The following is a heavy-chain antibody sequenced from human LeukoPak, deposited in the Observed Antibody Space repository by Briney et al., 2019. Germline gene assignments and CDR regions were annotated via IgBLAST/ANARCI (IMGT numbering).Heavy chain of an antibody. CDR3: ARRGALAGGHFDS. CDR1: GFTFSNYW. CDR2: INSDGSRI. V-gene: IGHV3-74*01. J-gene: IGHJ4*02. D-gene: IGHD4-23*01. Sequence: GGSLRLSCAAAGFTFSNYWMHWVRQAPGKGLVWVSHINSDGSRINYADSVKGRFTMSRDNAKNSLYLQMNTLRAEDTAVYYCARRGALAGGHFDSWGQGTLVSVSS.